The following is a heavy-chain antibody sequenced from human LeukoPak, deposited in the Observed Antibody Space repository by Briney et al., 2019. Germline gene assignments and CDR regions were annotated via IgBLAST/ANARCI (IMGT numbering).Heavy chain of an antibody. J-gene: IGHJ6*02. CDR2: IKQDGSEK. D-gene: IGHD6-13*01. V-gene: IGHV3-7*01. CDR3: AANPLIAAAGTSGDYGMDV. CDR1: GFTFSSYG. Sequence: QPGGSLRLSCAASGFTFSSYGMHWVRQAPGKGLEWVANIKQDGSEKYYVDSVKGRFTISRDNAKNSLDLQMNSLRAEDTAVYYCAANPLIAAAGTSGDYGMDVWGQGTTVTVSS.